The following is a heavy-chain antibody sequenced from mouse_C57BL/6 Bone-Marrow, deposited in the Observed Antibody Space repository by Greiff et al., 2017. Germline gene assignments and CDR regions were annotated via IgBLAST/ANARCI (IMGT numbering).Heavy chain of an antibody. J-gene: IGHJ2*01. D-gene: IGHD1-1*01. V-gene: IGHV14-4*01. Sequence: EVQLQQSGAELVRPGASVKLSCTASGFNIKDDYMHWVNQRPEQGLEWIGWIDPENGDTEYASKFQGKATITADTSSNTAYLQLSSLTSEDTAVYYCTYFTTVAVRYYFDYWGQGTTLTVSS. CDR2: IDPENGDT. CDR1: GFNIKDDY. CDR3: TYFTTVAVRYYFDY.